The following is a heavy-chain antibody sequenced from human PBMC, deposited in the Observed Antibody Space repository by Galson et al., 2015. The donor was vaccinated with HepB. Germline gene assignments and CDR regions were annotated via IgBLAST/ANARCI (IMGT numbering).Heavy chain of an antibody. D-gene: IGHD3-3*01. V-gene: IGHV3-30*18. CDR2: ISSDGNNK. CDR3: AEDQRFSYYYGLDV. CDR1: GFTFNRNA. Sequence: SLRLSCAASGFTFNRNAMHWVRQAPGKGLEWVAVISSDGNNKYYGDSVKGRFTISRDNSENTLSLQMNSLRAEDTAVYYCAEDQRFSYYYGLDVWGQGTTVTVSS. J-gene: IGHJ6*02.